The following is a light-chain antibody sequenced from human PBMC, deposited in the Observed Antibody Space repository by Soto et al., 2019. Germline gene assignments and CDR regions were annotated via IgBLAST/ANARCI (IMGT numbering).Light chain of an antibody. J-gene: IGKJ1*01. V-gene: IGKV1-39*01. Sequence: DIQMTQSPSSLSGSAGDRVTITCRASQSISGYLNWYQQKPGKAPKVLMYGTSILQTGVPSRFSGSGSGTDFNLTINSLQPEDFATYYCQQSYSTPWTFGQGTKVEIK. CDR3: QQSYSTPWT. CDR1: QSISGY. CDR2: GTS.